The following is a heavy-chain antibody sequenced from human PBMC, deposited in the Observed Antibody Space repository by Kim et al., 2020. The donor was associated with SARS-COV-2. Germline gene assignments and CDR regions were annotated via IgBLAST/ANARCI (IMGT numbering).Heavy chain of an antibody. CDR2: IYYSGST. D-gene: IGHD4-4*01. J-gene: IGHJ4*02. V-gene: IGHV4-39*01. CDR1: GGSISSSSYY. CDR3: ARHLYSNYEVYFDY. Sequence: SETLSLTCTVSGGSISSSSYYWGWIRQPPGKGLEWIGSIYYSGSTYYNPSLKSRVTISVDTSKNQFSLKLSSVTAADTAVYYCARHLYSNYEVYFDYWGQGTLVTVSS.